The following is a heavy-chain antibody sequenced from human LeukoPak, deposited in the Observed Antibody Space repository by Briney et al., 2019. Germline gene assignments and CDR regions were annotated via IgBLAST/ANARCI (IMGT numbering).Heavy chain of an antibody. CDR2: TYYSRST. CDR1: GGSISSSSYY. D-gene: IGHD1-26*01. CDR3: ARGGSYYLGFDY. J-gene: IGHJ4*02. Sequence: WETLSLTCTVSGGSISSSSYYWGWIRQPRGKGLERIGSTYYSRSTYYNPSLKSRVTISVDTSKNQFSLKLSSVTAADTAVYYCARGGSYYLGFDYWGQGTLVTVSS. V-gene: IGHV4-39*01.